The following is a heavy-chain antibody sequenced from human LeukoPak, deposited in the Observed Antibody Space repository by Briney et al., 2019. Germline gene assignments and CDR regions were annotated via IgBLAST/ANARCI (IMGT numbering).Heavy chain of an antibody. CDR3: ARQGYWSGYFVFDH. D-gene: IGHD3-3*01. Sequence: ASVKVSCKASGYTFTSYHMHWVRQAPGQGLEWMGIINPSGGGSSSPQKFQGRVTMTRDTSTSTVYMELHSLRSEDTAVYYCARQGYWSGYFVFDHWGQGTLVTVSS. V-gene: IGHV1-46*01. J-gene: IGHJ4*02. CDR1: GYTFTSYH. CDR2: INPSGGGS.